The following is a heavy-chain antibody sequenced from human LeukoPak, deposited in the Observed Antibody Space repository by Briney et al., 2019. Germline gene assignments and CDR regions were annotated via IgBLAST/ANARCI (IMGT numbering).Heavy chain of an antibody. CDR3: ARVWRYYDSSGYFDY. D-gene: IGHD3-22*01. Sequence: GSLRLSCAASGFTFSSYSMNWVRQAPGKGLEWVSSISSSSSYIYYADSVKGRFTISRDNAKNSLYLQMNSLRAEGTAVYYCARVWRYYDSSGYFDYWGQGTLVTVSS. V-gene: IGHV3-21*01. CDR1: GFTFSSYS. CDR2: ISSSSSYI. J-gene: IGHJ4*02.